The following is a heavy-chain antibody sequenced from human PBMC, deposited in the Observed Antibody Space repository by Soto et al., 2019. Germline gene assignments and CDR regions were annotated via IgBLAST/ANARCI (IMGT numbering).Heavy chain of an antibody. D-gene: IGHD2-15*01. CDR1: GGTFSSYA. Sequence: QVQLVQSGAEVKKPGSSVKVSCKASGGTFSSYAISWVRQAPGQGLEWMGGIIPIFGTANYAQKFKGRVTITADESTSTAYMELSSLRSEDTAVYYCATRTVVARYYYYGMDVWGQGTTVTVSS. J-gene: IGHJ6*02. CDR3: ATRTVVARYYYYGMDV. V-gene: IGHV1-69*01. CDR2: IIPIFGTA.